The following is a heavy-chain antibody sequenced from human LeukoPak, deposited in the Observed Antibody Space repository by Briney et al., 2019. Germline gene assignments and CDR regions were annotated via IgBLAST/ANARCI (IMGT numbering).Heavy chain of an antibody. CDR1: GFTFSTYS. CDR3: ARLTVPAAVGPYYYSGMDV. Sequence: GGSLRLSCAASGFTFSTYSMTWVRRAPGRGLEWVSSISSSGTYIDYADSVKGRFTISRDNARNSLYLQMNSLRAEDTAVYYCARLTVPAAVGPYYYSGMDVWGQGTTVTVSS. D-gene: IGHD2-2*01. V-gene: IGHV3-21*01. CDR2: ISSSGTYI. J-gene: IGHJ6*02.